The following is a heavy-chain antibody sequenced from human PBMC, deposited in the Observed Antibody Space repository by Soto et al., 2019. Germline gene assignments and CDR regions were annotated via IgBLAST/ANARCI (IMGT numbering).Heavy chain of an antibody. CDR3: ARIAAAGTYFQH. CDR2: IYHSGST. D-gene: IGHD6-13*01. J-gene: IGHJ1*01. CDR1: GGSISSSNW. V-gene: IGHV4-4*02. Sequence: QVQLQESGPGLVKPSGTLSLTCAVSGGSISSSNWWSWVRQPPGKGLEWIGEIYHSGSTNYNPSXXXRXTKSVDKSKNQFSLKLSSVTAADTAVYYCARIAAAGTYFQHWGQGTLVTVSS.